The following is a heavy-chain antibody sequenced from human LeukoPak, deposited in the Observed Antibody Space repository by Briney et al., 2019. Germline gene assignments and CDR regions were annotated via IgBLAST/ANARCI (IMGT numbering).Heavy chain of an antibody. CDR1: GFSFGNHA. D-gene: IGHD3-10*01. Sequence: SGGSRRLSCAASGFSFGNHAMIWVRQAPGKGLEWVSSISSSNTYIYYADSVKGRFTISRDNAKKSLYLQMNSLRAEDTAIYYCASNYYDSGSYLYYFENWGQGTLVTVSS. CDR2: ISSSNTYI. J-gene: IGHJ4*02. CDR3: ASNYYDSGSYLYYFEN. V-gene: IGHV3-21*01.